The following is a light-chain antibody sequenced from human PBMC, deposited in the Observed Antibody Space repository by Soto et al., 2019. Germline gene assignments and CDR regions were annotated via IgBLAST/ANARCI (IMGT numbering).Light chain of an antibody. V-gene: IGKV3-15*01. J-gene: IGKJ4*01. CDR2: GAA. CDR3: QQHSHWPLT. CDR1: QQVYNN. Sequence: EIVMPQSPSTLSVSPADRATLSCRAAQQVYNNWAWYQQKPGRTARLLIYGAATRSTGFPARFIGSRSGTKFTPTTVSRQHEDLLIYYCQQHSHWPLTFGGGTKVDIK.